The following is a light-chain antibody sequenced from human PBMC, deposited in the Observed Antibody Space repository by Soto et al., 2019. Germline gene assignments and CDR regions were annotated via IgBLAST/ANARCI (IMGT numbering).Light chain of an antibody. V-gene: IGKV3-11*01. Sequence: EMVLTQSPATLSVSPGERATLSCRASQSVSSYLAWYQQKPGQAPRLLIYDASTRATGIPGRFSGSGSGTEFTLTISSLQPEDFAVYYCQQHSNWPPSFGGGTKVDI. J-gene: IGKJ4*01. CDR1: QSVSSY. CDR2: DAS. CDR3: QQHSNWPPS.